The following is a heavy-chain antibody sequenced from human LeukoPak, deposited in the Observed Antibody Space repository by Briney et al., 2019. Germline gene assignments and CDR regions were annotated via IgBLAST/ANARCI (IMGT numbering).Heavy chain of an antibody. J-gene: IGHJ6*02. CDR3: ARDPLGQQLVGDYYGMDV. D-gene: IGHD6-13*01. CDR2: ISYDGSNK. Sequence: GGSLRLSCAASGFTFSSYGMHWVRQAPGKGLEWVAVISYDGSNKYYADSVKGRFTISRDNSKNTLYMQMNSLRAEDTAVYYCARDPLGQQLVGDYYGMDVWGQGTTVTVSS. V-gene: IGHV3-30*03. CDR1: GFTFSSYG.